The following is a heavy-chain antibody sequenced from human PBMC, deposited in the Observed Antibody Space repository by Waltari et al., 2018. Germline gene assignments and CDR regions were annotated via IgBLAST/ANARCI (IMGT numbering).Heavy chain of an antibody. D-gene: IGHD2-15*01. J-gene: IGHJ3*02. CDR3: ARPRDCSGGSCFGAFDI. CDR1: GGSISSYY. CDR2: LYYSGST. V-gene: IGHV4-59*08. Sequence: QLQLQESGPGLVKPSETLSLTCTVSGGSISSYYWSWIRQPPGKGLEWIGYLYYSGSTNYNPSLKRRVTISGETSKIQCSRKLSSVTAADTAVYYCARPRDCSGGSCFGAFDIWGQGTMVTVSS.